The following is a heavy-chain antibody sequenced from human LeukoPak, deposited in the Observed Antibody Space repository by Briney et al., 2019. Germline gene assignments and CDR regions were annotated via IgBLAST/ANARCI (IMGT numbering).Heavy chain of an antibody. V-gene: IGHV4-34*01. CDR2: INHSGST. D-gene: IGHD2-21*01. CDR1: GGSFSGYY. Sequence: SQTWSLTCADTGGSFSGYYWSWIRQPPGKRPEWTWEINHSGSTNYNPSLTSRVTIPVDTPKNQFSLTLCSVTATPTAVNYRARGLWPASPWDYWGQGTLVTVSS. CDR3: ARGLWPASPWDY. J-gene: IGHJ4*02.